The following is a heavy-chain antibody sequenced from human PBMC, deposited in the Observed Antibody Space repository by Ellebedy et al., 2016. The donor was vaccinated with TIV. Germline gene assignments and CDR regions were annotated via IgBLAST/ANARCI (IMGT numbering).Heavy chain of an antibody. J-gene: IGHJ4*02. Sequence: GESLMISCAASGFTFSSYWMHWVRQAPGMGLVWVSRIYSDGSITSYVDSVEGRFTISRDNAKNTLYLQMNSLTAEDTAVYYCARNADIMAPFDHWGQGALVAVSS. CDR3: ARNADIMAPFDH. CDR1: GFTFSSYW. V-gene: IGHV3-74*01. D-gene: IGHD2-15*01. CDR2: IYSDGSIT.